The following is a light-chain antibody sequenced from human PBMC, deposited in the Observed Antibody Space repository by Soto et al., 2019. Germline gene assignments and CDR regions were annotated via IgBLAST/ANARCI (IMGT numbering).Light chain of an antibody. Sequence: EIVLTQSPGTLSLSPGEGATLSCRSSQYIASSYLAWYQQRRGQAPRLLIYSASSRATGIPDRFSGSGSGTDFTLTISRLEPADFATYYCQQYYSFPLTFGRGTKVDIK. J-gene: IGKJ4*01. CDR3: QQYYSFPLT. CDR1: QYIASSY. CDR2: SAS. V-gene: IGKV3-20*01.